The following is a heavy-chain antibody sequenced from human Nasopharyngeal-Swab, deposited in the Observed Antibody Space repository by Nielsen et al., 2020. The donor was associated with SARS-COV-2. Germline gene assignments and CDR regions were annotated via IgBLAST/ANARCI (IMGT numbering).Heavy chain of an antibody. V-gene: IGHV2-70*11. CDR3: ARSRIVGVTGAGYGFDG. CDR2: IDWDEDK. CDR1: GFSLSTSGMC. Sequence: SGPTLVKPTQTLTLTCTFSGFSLSTSGMCVSWIRQPPGKALEWLARIDWDEDKHYNTSLKTRLTISEDTSKNQVVLTMTNMDPVDTATYYCARSRIVGVTGAGYGFDGWGQGTTVTVSS. D-gene: IGHD2-21*02. J-gene: IGHJ6*02.